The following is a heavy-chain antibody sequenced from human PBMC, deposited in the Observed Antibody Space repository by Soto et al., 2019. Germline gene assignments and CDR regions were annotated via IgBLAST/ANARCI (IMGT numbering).Heavy chain of an antibody. CDR1: GYTFTSYG. J-gene: IGHJ6*02. CDR2: ISAYNGNT. V-gene: IGHV1-18*01. Sequence: QVQLVQSGAEVKKPGASVKVSCKASGYTFTSYGISWVRQAPGQGLEWMGWISAYNGNTNYAQKLQGRVTMTTDTSTRTAYMELRSLRSDDTAVYYCARVRGAARPAGYYGMDVWGQGTTVTVSS. CDR3: ARVRGAARPAGYYGMDV. D-gene: IGHD6-6*01.